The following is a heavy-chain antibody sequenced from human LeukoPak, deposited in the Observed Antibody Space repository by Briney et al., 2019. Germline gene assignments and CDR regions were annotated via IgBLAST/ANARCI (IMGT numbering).Heavy chain of an antibody. V-gene: IGHV3-7*01. D-gene: IGHD5-12*01. CDR1: GFTFSSYA. J-gene: IGHJ4*02. Sequence: GGSLRLSCAASGFTFSSYAMHWVRQAPGKGLEWVANIKQDGSEKYYVDSVKGRFTISRDNAKNSLYLQMNSLRAEDTAVYYCARENPLSGSDYWGQGTLVTVSS. CDR2: IKQDGSEK. CDR3: ARENPLSGSDY.